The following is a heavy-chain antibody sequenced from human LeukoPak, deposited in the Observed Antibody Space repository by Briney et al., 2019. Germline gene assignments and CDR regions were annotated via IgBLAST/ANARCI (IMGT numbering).Heavy chain of an antibody. CDR2: IYYSGTT. V-gene: IGHV4-39*01. CDR1: GGFISRNSFY. D-gene: IGHD5-12*01. J-gene: IGHJ6*02. CDR3: ARVGVMATVNGYRYHSLDV. Sequence: SETLSLTCTVSGGFISRNSFYWGWIRQPPGKGLEWIGSIYYSGTTYYNPSLKSRVTISVDTSKNQFSLKLNSVTAADTAVYYCARVGVMATVNGYRYHSLDVWGQGTTVTVSS.